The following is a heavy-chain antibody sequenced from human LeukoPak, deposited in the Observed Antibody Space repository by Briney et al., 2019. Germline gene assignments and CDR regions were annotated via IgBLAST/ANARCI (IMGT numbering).Heavy chain of an antibody. D-gene: IGHD5-12*01. CDR2: LFTGGNA. V-gene: IGHV4-4*07. J-gene: IGHJ4*02. CDR3: ARGLRWDSGNDWGPEH. Sequence: SETLSLTCSVSGDSMNGYYWIWIRQTAGKGLEWIGRLFTGGNAECNPSLKSRVTMSVETSKSQFSLKLTSVTAADAAIYYCARGLRWDSGNDWGPEHWGQGVLVTVSS. CDR1: GDSMNGYY.